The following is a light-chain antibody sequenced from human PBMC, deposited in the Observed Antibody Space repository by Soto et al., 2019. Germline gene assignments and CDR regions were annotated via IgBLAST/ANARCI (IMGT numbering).Light chain of an antibody. J-gene: IGLJ2*01. V-gene: IGLV1-40*01. CDR2: GNS. CDR3: QSYDSSLSGDVV. CDR1: SSNIGAGYD. Sequence: QSVLTQPRSVSGAPGQRVTISCTGSSSNIGAGYDVHWYQQLPGTAPKLLIYGNSNRPSGVPDRFSGSKSGTSASLAITGLQAEDEADYYCQSYDSSLSGDVVFGGGTKVTVL.